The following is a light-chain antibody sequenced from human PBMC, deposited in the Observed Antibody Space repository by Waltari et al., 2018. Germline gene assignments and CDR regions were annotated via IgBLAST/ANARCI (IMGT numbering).Light chain of an antibody. CDR2: DAT. J-gene: IGLJ1*01. V-gene: IGLV2-11*01. CDR3: CSYGGTYV. Sequence: QSALTQPRSVSGSPGQSVTISCTGISSDVGASKFVSWYQQHPGKAPQLIIYDATKRPSGVPDRFSGSKSGNTASLTISGLQAEDEADYYCCSYGGTYVFGTETKVTVL. CDR1: SSDVGASKF.